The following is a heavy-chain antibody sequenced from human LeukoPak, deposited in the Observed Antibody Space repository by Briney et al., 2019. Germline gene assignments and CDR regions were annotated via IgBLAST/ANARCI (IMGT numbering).Heavy chain of an antibody. CDR2: ISSSGNTI. J-gene: IGHJ4*02. Sequence: GGSLRLSCAASGFAFSTYEMNWVRQAPGKGLEWVSYISSSGNTIYYADSVKGRFTISRDNAKNSLYLQMTSLRAEDTAVYYCAKAPSIAAAGTFDYWGQGTLVTVSS. V-gene: IGHV3-48*03. D-gene: IGHD6-13*01. CDR3: AKAPSIAAAGTFDY. CDR1: GFAFSTYE.